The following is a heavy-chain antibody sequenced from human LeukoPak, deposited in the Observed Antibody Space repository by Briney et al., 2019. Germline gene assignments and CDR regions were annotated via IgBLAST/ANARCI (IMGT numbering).Heavy chain of an antibody. D-gene: IGHD5-24*01. CDR2: INIYTGNP. Sequence: GASVKVFCKASGYTFTGYSINWVRQAPGQGLEWMGWINIYTGNPTYAQGFTGRFVFSLDTSVSTAYLQISSLKAEDTAVYYCARDAATINFDYWGQGTLVTVSS. V-gene: IGHV7-4-1*02. J-gene: IGHJ4*02. CDR1: GYTFTGYS. CDR3: ARDAATINFDY.